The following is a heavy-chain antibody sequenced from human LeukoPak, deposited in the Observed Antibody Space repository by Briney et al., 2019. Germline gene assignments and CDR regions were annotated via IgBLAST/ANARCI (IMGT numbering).Heavy chain of an antibody. CDR3: ARTQWELSVGGGN. CDR2: IQYNVNTI. Sequence: GGSLKLSCVASGFTYSHNGMHWVRQAPGQGLEWVAFIQYNVNTIFYADSVKGRFTISRGNAKNSLYLQMNSLRAEDTAVYYCARTQWELSVGGGNWGQGTLVTVSS. CDR1: GFTYSHNG. J-gene: IGHJ4*02. D-gene: IGHD1-26*01. V-gene: IGHV3-33*05.